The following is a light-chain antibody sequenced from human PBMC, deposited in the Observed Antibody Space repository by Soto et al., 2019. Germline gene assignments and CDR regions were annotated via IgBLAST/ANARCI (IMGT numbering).Light chain of an antibody. J-gene: IGLJ1*01. CDR2: GNS. CDR3: AAWDDSLNGSYV. Sequence: QSVLTQPPSVSGAPGQRVTISCTGSDSSIGAGYDVHWYQQLPGTPPKVLIYGNSNRPSGVPDRFSASKSGTSASLAITGLQAEDEADYYCAAWDDSLNGSYVFGTGTKVTVL. CDR1: DSSIGAGYD. V-gene: IGLV1-40*01.